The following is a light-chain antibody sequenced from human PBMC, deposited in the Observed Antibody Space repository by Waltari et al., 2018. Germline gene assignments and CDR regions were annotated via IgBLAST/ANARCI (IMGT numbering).Light chain of an antibody. J-gene: IGKJ2*01. V-gene: IGKV3-20*01. CDR2: GAS. Sequence: EIVLTQSPATLSLSPGERATLSRRASQSVTSNYLAWYQQKPGQAPRLLIEGASGRAGGIPDRFIGSGSGTDFTLTSSRLEPEDFAVYYCQQYADSGIFGQGTKLEIK. CDR3: QQYADSGI. CDR1: QSVTSNY.